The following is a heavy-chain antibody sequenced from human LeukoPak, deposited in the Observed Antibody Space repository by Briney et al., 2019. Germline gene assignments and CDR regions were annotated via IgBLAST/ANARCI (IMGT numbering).Heavy chain of an antibody. J-gene: IGHJ5*02. V-gene: IGHV1-18*01. CDR3: EGDREAARPGWFDP. CDR1: GYTFKTYG. D-gene: IGHD6-6*01. CDR2: NHPYNGNT. Sequence: ASVKVSCKASGYTFKTYGISWMRPAPGQGLEWMGWNHPYNGNTNYTQKVQGRLTMTTDTSTSTAYMELRSLRSDDTAVYYCEGDREAARPGWFDPWGQGTLVTVSS.